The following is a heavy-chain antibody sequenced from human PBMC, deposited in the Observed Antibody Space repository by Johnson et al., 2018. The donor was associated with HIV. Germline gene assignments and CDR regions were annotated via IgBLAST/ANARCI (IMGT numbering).Heavy chain of an antibody. D-gene: IGHD3-22*01. V-gene: IGHV3-9*01. CDR1: GFTFDEYA. Sequence: QLVESGGGSVQPGRSLRLSCAASGFTFDEYAMHWVRQAPGKGLAWVSGISWNSGSRGYADSVKGRFTISRDNSKKTLYLQMNSLSAGDTDVYYCARGKGWLDAFDMWGQGTMVTVSS. J-gene: IGHJ3*02. CDR3: ARGKGWLDAFDM. CDR2: ISWNSGSR.